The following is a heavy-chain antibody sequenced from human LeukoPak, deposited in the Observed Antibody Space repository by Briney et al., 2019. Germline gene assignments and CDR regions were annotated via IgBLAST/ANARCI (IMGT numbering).Heavy chain of an antibody. D-gene: IGHD3-3*01. J-gene: IGHJ5*02. CDR3: ARRRGITIFGVALNNWFDP. CDR1: GYTFTSYD. V-gene: IGHV1-8*01. CDR2: MNLTSGNT. Sequence: ASVKLSCTSSGYTFTSYDFNLVRQAPGQGLEWMGWMNLTSGNTGYSQKFQGRVTMTRNTSISTAYMELSSLRSEDTAVYYCARRRGITIFGVALNNWFDPWGQGTLVTVSS.